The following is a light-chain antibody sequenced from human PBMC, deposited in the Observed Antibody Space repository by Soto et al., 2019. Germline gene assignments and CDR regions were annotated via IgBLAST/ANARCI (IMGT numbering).Light chain of an antibody. CDR1: QSISSY. J-gene: IGKJ1*01. Sequence: DTQITQSPSSLSSSVGDRVTITCLSSQSISSYLNWYQQKPGKAPKLLIYAASSLQSGVPSRFSGSGSGTDFTLTISSLQPEDFATYYCQQSYSTPGTFGQGTKVDIK. CDR3: QQSYSTPGT. V-gene: IGKV1-39*01. CDR2: AAS.